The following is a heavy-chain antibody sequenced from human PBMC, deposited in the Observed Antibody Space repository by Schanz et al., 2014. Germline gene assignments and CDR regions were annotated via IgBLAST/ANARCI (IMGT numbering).Heavy chain of an antibody. CDR2: IYIGGNT. V-gene: IGHV3-66*01. CDR1: GFSVGNKY. J-gene: IGHJ6*03. CDR3: AKGPYYYNYIDV. Sequence: EVHLVESGGGLVQPGGSLRLSCAASGFSVGNKYMNWVRQAPGKGLEWVSFIYIGGNTYYADSVKGRFTISRDNSKNTVYIQMNSLRADDTAVYYCAKGPYYYNYIDVWGNGTTVTVSS.